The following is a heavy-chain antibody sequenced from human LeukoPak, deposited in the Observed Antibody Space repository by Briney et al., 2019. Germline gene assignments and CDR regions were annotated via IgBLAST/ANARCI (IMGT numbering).Heavy chain of an antibody. D-gene: IGHD2-2*03. J-gene: IGHJ5*02. CDR3: ASGYCSSTSCYAYNWFDT. V-gene: IGHV4-61*02. Sequence: SETLSLTCTVSGGSISSGSYYWSWIRQPAGKGLEWIGRIYTSGSTNYNPSLKSRATISVDTSKNRFSLKLTSVTAADTAVYYCASGYCSSTSCYAYNWFDTWGQGTLVTVSS. CDR2: IYTSGST. CDR1: GGSISSGSYY.